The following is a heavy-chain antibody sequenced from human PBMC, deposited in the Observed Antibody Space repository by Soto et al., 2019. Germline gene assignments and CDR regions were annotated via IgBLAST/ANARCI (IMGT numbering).Heavy chain of an antibody. CDR1: GFTFSSYW. CDR3: AREALDIVATIGELDY. Sequence: EVRLVESGGGLVQPGGSLRLSCAASGFTFSSYWMNWVRQAPGKGLEWVANIKEDGSEKYNIDSVKGRFTIPRDNAKNSLYLQMTSLRAEDTAVYYCAREALDIVATIGELDYWGQGTLVTVSS. J-gene: IGHJ4*02. CDR2: IKEDGSEK. V-gene: IGHV3-7*01. D-gene: IGHD5-12*01.